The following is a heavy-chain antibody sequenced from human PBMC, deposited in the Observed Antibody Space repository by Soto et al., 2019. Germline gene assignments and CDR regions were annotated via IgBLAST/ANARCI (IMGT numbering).Heavy chain of an antibody. CDR3: AREGRLHWFES. J-gene: IGHJ5*01. CDR1: GDSIKTETS. V-gene: IGHV4-4*02. Sequence: QVHLQESGPGLVKPSETLSLTCAVSGDSIKTETSWSWLRQLPGTGLEWIGEIKHTGDANANPALRSRVSMSVDRTKNQFFLNLRSVSAADTAVYFCAREGRLHWFESWGQGTLVTVSS. CDR2: IKHTGDA.